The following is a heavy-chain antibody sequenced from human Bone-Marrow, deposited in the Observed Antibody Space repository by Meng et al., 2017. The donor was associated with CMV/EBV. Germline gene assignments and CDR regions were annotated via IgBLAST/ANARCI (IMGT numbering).Heavy chain of an antibody. V-gene: IGHV3-9*01. CDR1: GFTFDDYG. Sequence: GGSLRLSCAASGFTFDDYGMHWVRQAPGKGLEWVSGISWNSGSLGYADSVKGRFTISRDNAENSLYLQMNSLRAEDTALYYCAKSSLTGYYYCYGMDVWGQGTTVTVSS. CDR2: ISWNSGSL. D-gene: IGHD4-11*01. CDR3: AKSSLTGYYYCYGMDV. J-gene: IGHJ6*02.